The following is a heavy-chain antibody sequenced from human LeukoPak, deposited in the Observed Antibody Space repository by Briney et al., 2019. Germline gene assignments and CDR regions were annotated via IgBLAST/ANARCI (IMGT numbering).Heavy chain of an antibody. Sequence: ASVKVSCKASGGTFGSYAISWVRQAPGQGLEWMGGIIPIFGTANYAQKFQGRVTITTDESTSTAYMELSSPRSEDTAVYYCARATSSTFSGYFDYWGQGTLVTVSS. CDR1: GGTFGSYA. CDR3: ARATSSTFSGYFDY. CDR2: IIPIFGTA. J-gene: IGHJ4*02. D-gene: IGHD3-10*01. V-gene: IGHV1-69*05.